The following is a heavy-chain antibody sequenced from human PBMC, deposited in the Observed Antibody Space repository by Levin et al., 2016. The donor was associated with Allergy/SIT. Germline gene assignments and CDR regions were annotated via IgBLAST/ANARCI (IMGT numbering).Heavy chain of an antibody. V-gene: IGHV3-48*04. Sequence: WIRQPPGKGLEWISYISSSSSNIYYADSVKGRFTISRDNAKNSLYLQMNSLRVEDTAVFYCARGRADFAWDAMDVWGQGTTVTVSS. CDR3: ARGRADFAWDAMDV. J-gene: IGHJ6*02. D-gene: IGHD3-9*01. CDR2: ISSSSSNI.